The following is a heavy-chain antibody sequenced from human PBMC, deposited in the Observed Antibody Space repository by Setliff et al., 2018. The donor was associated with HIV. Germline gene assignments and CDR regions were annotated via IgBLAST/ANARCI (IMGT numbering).Heavy chain of an antibody. CDR3: AHNRDHTGPYLYDY. CDR1: GFSLTTSGVG. V-gene: IGHV2-5*01. J-gene: IGHJ4*02. CDR2: NYWNDDK. Sequence: GSGPTLVNPTQTLTLTCTFSGFSLTTSGVGVGRIRQPPGEALEWLALNYWNDDKRYNPSLQSRLTVTKDTSKNQVVLTMTNMDPVDTATYYCAHNRDHTGPYLYDYWGQGTRVTVSS. D-gene: IGHD2-8*02.